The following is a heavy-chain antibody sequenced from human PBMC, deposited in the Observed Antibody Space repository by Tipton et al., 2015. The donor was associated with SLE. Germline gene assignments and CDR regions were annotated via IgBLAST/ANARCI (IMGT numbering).Heavy chain of an antibody. J-gene: IGHJ3*02. CDR2: LSDIGRT. V-gene: IGHV4-59*08. Sequence: GLVKPSETLSLTCTVSGASFSGYYWSWIRQPPGKGLEWIGYLSDIGRTNYKSSLRSRVTISVDTSRNLLSLKVTSVTAADTAVYYCARQRDLDAFDIWGQGTMVTVSS. CDR3: ARQRDLDAFDI. CDR1: GASFSGYY.